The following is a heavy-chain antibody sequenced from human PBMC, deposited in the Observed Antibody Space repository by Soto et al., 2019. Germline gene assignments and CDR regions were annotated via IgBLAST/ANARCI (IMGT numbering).Heavy chain of an antibody. V-gene: IGHV3-48*03. CDR1: GFTFSSYE. J-gene: IGHJ6*02. CDR2: ISSSGSTI. Sequence: EVQLVESGGGLVQPGGSLRLSCAASGFTFSSYEMNWVRQAPGKGLEWVSYISSSGSTIYYADSVKGRFTISRDNAKNSLYLQINSLRAEHTAVYYCAREGYYDSSGYYTYYYYGMDVWGQGTTVTVSS. CDR3: AREGYYDSSGYYTYYYYGMDV. D-gene: IGHD3-22*01.